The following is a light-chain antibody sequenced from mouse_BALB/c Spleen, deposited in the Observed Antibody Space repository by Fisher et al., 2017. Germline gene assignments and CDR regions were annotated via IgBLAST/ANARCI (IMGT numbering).Light chain of an antibody. CDR1: SSVSY. J-gene: IGKJ5*01. Sequence: IVLTQSTAIMSASPGEKVTMTCSASSSVSYMYWYQQKPGSSPRLLIYDTSNLASGVPVRFSGSGSGNSYSLTISSMEAEDAATYYCQQWSSNPLTFGAGTKLELK. CDR3: QQWSSNPLT. V-gene: IGKV4-55*01. CDR2: DTS.